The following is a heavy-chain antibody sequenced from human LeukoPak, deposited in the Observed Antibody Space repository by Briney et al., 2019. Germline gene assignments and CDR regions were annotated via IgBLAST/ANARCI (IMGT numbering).Heavy chain of an antibody. Sequence: SVKVSCKASGFTFTSSAMQWVRQARGQRLEWIGWIVVGSGNTNYAQKFQERVTITRDMSTSTAYMELSSLRSEDTAVYYCSAAEYCSSTSCPPYYYYGMDVWGQGTTVTVSS. CDR3: SAAEYCSSTSCPPYYYYGMDV. CDR1: GFTFTSSA. D-gene: IGHD2-2*01. CDR2: IVVGSGNT. V-gene: IGHV1-58*02. J-gene: IGHJ6*02.